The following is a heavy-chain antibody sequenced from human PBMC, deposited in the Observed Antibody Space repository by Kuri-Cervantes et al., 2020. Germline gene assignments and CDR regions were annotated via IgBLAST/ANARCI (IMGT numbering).Heavy chain of an antibody. D-gene: IGHD6-13*01. CDR3: ARESSSSWYSFDY. J-gene: IGHJ4*02. CDR2: INAGNGNT. V-gene: IGHV1-3*01. Sequence: ASVKVSCKASGYTFTSYAMHWVRQAPGQRLEWMGWINAGNGNTKYSQKFQGRVTITRDTSTTTAYMELRSLRSDDTAVYYCARESSSSWYSFDYWGQGTLVTVSS. CDR1: GYTFTSYA.